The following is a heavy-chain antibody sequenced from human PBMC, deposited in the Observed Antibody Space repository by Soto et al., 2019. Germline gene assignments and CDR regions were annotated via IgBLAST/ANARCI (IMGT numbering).Heavy chain of an antibody. D-gene: IGHD1-26*01. CDR2: IYWDDDK. J-gene: IGHJ4*02. V-gene: IGHV2-5*02. Sequence: QITLKESGPTLVKPTQTLTLTCTFSGFSLTTSGVGVGWIRHPPGKALEWLALIYWDDDKRYSPSLKSRLTITRDASKNQMVLTMTNMDPVATATSYCLYRAERPRGGYYFDYWGQGTLVTVSS. CDR3: LYRAERPRGGYYFDY. CDR1: GFSLTTSGVG.